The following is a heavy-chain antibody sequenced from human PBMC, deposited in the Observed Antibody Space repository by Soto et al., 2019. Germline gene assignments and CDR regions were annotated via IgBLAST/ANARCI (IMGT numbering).Heavy chain of an antibody. Sequence: QVQLQESGPGLVKPSQTLSLTCTVSGGSISSGDYYWSWIRQPPGKGLEWIGYIYYSGSTYYNPSLKSXXTXSXXPSKNQFSLKLSSVTAADTAVYYCARDNSGYEFDYWGQGTLVTVSS. CDR2: IYYSGST. J-gene: IGHJ4*02. V-gene: IGHV4-30-4*01. CDR3: ARDNSGYEFDY. CDR1: GGSISSGDYY. D-gene: IGHD5-12*01.